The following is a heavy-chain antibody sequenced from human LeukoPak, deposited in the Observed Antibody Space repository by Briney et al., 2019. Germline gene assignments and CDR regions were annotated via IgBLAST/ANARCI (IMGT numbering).Heavy chain of an antibody. V-gene: IGHV3-30*07. CDR1: GFTFSSYA. D-gene: IGHD6-13*01. CDR2: ISYDGSNK. Sequence: GGSLRLSCAASGFTFSSYAMHWVRQAPGKGLEWVAVISYDGSNKYYADSVKGRFTISRDNAKNSLYLQMNSLRAEDTAVYYCARGGSSTSSDIAAAGRNDAFDIWGQGTMVTVSS. CDR3: ARGGSSTSSDIAAAGRNDAFDI. J-gene: IGHJ3*02.